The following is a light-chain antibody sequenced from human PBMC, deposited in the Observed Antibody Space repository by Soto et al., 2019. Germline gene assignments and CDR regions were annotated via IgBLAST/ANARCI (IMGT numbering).Light chain of an antibody. CDR3: AAWDDSLNGPXVV. CDR2: SNN. Sequence: QSVLTQPPSASGTPGQRVTISCSGSSSNIGSNTVNWYQQLPGTAPKLLIYSNNQRPSGVPDRFSGSKSGTSASLAISGLQSEDEADYYCAAWDDSLNGPXVVXXGGTKLXVL. V-gene: IGLV1-44*01. CDR1: SSNIGSNT. J-gene: IGLJ2*01.